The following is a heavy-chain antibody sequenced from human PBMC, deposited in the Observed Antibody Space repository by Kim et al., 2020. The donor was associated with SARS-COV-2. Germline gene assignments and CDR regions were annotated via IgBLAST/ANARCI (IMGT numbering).Heavy chain of an antibody. V-gene: IGHV3-66*01. D-gene: IGHD2-2*01. Sequence: YYADAVKGRFTISRDNSKNTLYLQMNSLRAEDTAVYYCARGLPAAAYFDYWGQGTLVTVSS. CDR3: ARGLPAAAYFDY. J-gene: IGHJ4*02.